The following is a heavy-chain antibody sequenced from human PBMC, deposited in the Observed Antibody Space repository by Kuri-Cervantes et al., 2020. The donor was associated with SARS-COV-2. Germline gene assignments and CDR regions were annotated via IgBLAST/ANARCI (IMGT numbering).Heavy chain of an antibody. CDR3: ARDPHGIVVVVAGVEY. Sequence: GESLKIPCEVSGFLFSASAIHWVRQAPGKGLEWVALISYDGSNKFYADSVKGRFTISRDNSKNTLHLQMDSLRPEDTAVYYCARDPHGIVVVVAGVEYWGQGTLVTVSS. D-gene: IGHD2-15*01. J-gene: IGHJ4*02. V-gene: IGHV3-30-3*01. CDR2: ISYDGSNK. CDR1: GFLFSASA.